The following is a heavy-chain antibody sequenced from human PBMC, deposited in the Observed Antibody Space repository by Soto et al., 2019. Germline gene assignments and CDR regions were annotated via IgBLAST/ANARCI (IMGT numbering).Heavy chain of an antibody. J-gene: IGHJ4*02. D-gene: IGHD1-7*01. Sequence: QVQLQESGPGLVKPSQTLSLTCTVSGGSISSGGYYWSWIRQHPGKGLEWIGYIYYSGSTYYNPSLKSRVTISVDTSKNQFSLKLSSVTAADTAVYYCARSPGLELRTLRYYFDYWGQGTLVTVSS. V-gene: IGHV4-31*03. CDR1: GGSISSGGYY. CDR3: ARSPGLELRTLRYYFDY. CDR2: IYYSGST.